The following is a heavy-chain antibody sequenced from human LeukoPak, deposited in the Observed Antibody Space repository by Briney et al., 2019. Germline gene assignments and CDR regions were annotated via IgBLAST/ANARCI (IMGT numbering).Heavy chain of an antibody. D-gene: IGHD4-17*01. V-gene: IGHV3-7*03. CDR2: IKQDGSEK. CDR3: AKDDGDYAKGYYFDY. Sequence: GGSLRLSCAASGFTFSSYWMSWVRQAPGKGLEWVANIKQDGSEKQYVDSLKGRVTISRDNAKNSLYLEMNSLRAEDTAVYYCAKDDGDYAKGYYFDYWGQGTLVTVSS. J-gene: IGHJ4*02. CDR1: GFTFSSYW.